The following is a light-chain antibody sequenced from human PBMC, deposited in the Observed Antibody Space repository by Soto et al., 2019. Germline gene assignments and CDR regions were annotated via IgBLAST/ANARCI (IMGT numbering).Light chain of an antibody. J-gene: IGKJ1*01. CDR2: GAS. V-gene: IGKV3-20*01. CDR3: QQYGSSPPWT. Sequence: EIVLTQSPGTLSLSPGKRATLSCRASQRVSSSYLAWYPQKPGEATRLLIYGASYRATGIPDRFSGSGSGTDCTLIISRLEPEDIAVYTCQQYGSSPPWTFGQGTKVEI. CDR1: QRVSSSY.